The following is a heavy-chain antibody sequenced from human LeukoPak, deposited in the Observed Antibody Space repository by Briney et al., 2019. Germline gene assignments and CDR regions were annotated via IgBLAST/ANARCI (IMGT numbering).Heavy chain of an antibody. D-gene: IGHD6-6*01. V-gene: IGHV4-59*08. CDR3: ARISSSAPYFDY. CDR1: GGSLSGYY. J-gene: IGHJ4*02. CDR2: IYYTGST. Sequence: SETLSLTCRVSGGSLSGYYWSWMRQPPGKGLEWIGYIYYTGSTNYNPSLKSRVTISVDTSMNQFSLKLSSVTAADTAVYYCARISSSAPYFDYWGQGSLVTVSS.